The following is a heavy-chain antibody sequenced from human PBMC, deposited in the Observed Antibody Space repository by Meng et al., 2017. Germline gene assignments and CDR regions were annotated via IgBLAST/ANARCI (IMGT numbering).Heavy chain of an antibody. CDR3: ARDSSSGWYHNY. CDR1: GFSVTASY. Sequence: VRVQQTGCGLYRPGGPLHPPFTTLGFSVTASYMSWFRQAPGKGPEWVSVIYSGGSTYYADSVKGRFSISRDNSKTTLYLQMNSLRAEDTAVYFCARDSSSGWYHNYWGQGTLVTVSS. V-gene: IGHV3-53*02. D-gene: IGHD6-19*01. J-gene: IGHJ4*02. CDR2: IYSGGST.